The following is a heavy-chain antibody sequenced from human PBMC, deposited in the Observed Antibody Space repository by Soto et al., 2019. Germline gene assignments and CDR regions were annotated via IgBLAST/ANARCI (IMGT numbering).Heavy chain of an antibody. CDR2: IYYSGST. Sequence: KPSETLSLTCTVSGGSISSGGYYWSWIRQHPGKGLEWIGYIYYSGSTYYNPSLKSRVTISVDTSKNQFSLKLSSVTAADTAVYYCARVFGSSGGSFKPAKWFAPWGQGTLVTVSS. D-gene: IGHD2-15*01. CDR1: GGSISSGGYY. CDR3: ARVFGSSGGSFKPAKWFAP. V-gene: IGHV4-31*03. J-gene: IGHJ5*02.